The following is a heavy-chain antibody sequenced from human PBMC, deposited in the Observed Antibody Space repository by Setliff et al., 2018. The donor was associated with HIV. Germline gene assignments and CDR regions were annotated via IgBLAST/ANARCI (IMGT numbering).Heavy chain of an antibody. V-gene: IGHV3-23*01. Sequence: PGGSLRLSCAASRFTFSTYAMSWVRQAPGKGLEWVSVISGSGTTTYYADSVKGRFTISRDNSKNTVYLQMNSLRAEDTAIYYCAKMVGGSRSSGSCYFDYWGQGTLVHRLL. CDR3: AKMVGGSRSSGSCYFDY. CDR2: ISGSGTTT. CDR1: RFTFSTYA. D-gene: IGHD2-15*01. J-gene: IGHJ4*02.